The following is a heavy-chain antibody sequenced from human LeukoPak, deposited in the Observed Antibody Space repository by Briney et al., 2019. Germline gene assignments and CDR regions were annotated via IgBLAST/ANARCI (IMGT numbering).Heavy chain of an antibody. CDR1: GYTFTSYG. V-gene: IGHV1-18*01. D-gene: IGHD6-19*01. Sequence: ASVKVSCKASGYTFTSYGISWVRQAPGQGLEWMGWISAYNGNTNYAQKLQGRVTMTTDTSTSTAYMELRSLRSDDTAVYYCARGRAYSSGWYGSRVGYYYMDVWGKGTTVTVSS. CDR2: ISAYNGNT. CDR3: ARGRAYSSGWYGSRVGYYYMDV. J-gene: IGHJ6*03.